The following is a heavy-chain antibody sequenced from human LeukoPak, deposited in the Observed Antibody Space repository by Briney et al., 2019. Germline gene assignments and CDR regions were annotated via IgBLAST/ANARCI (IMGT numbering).Heavy chain of an antibody. CDR1: GYSISSGYY. Sequence: SETLSLTCAVSGYSISSGYYWGWIRQPPGKGLEWIGSIYHSGSTYYNPSLKSRVTISVDTSKNQFSLKLSSVTAADTAVYYCARGCLVATINPVCLGCWGQGTLVTVSS. J-gene: IGHJ4*02. CDR3: ARGCLVATINPVCLGC. D-gene: IGHD5-12*01. V-gene: IGHV4-38-2*01. CDR2: IYHSGST.